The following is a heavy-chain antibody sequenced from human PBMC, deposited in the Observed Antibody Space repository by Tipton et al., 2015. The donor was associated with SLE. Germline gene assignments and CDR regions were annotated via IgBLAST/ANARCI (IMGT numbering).Heavy chain of an antibody. CDR3: ARDQRVPAAMEDEYYYYMDV. J-gene: IGHJ6*03. CDR1: GASISSRAYY. CDR2: ISSGGSSV. V-gene: IGHV3-11*01. D-gene: IGHD2-2*01. Sequence: GSLRLSCIVSGASISSRAYYWGCIRQSPGKGLEWVSYISSGGSSVYYANSAKGRFTISRDNAKNSLYLQMNSLRAEDTAVYYCARDQRVPAAMEDEYYYYMDVWGKGTTVTVSS.